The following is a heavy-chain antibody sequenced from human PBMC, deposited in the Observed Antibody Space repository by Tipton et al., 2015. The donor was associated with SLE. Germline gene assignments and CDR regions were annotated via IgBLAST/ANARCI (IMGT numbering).Heavy chain of an antibody. CDR2: IYYSGST. CDR3: ARDYYYDSSGRNY. J-gene: IGHJ4*02. CDR1: GGPISSSSYY. V-gene: IGHV4-39*01. D-gene: IGHD3-22*01. Sequence: TLSLTCTVSGGPISSSSYYWGWIRQPPGKGLEWIGSIYYSGSTYYNPSLKSRVTISVDTSKNQFSLKLSSVTAADTAVYYCARDYYYDSSGRNYWGQGTLVTVSS.